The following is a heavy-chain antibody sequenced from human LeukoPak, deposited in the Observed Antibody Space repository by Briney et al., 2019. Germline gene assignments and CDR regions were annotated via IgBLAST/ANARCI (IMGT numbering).Heavy chain of an antibody. V-gene: IGHV4-59*01. D-gene: IGHD3-10*01. CDR1: GGSIRSFY. J-gene: IGHJ4*02. Sequence: ASETLSLTCTVSGGSIRSFYWSWIRQSPGKGLEWIGYIYYSGNTNYSPSLKSRVTISVDMSKNHFSLKLTSVTAADTAVYYCARGKYIDSGSYNVFDYWGQGTLATVSS. CDR2: IYYSGNT. CDR3: ARGKYIDSGSYNVFDY.